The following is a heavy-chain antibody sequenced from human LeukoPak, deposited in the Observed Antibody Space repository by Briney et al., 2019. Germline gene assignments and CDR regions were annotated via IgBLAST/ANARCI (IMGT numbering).Heavy chain of an antibody. V-gene: IGHV4-34*01. CDR1: GGSFSGYY. J-gene: IGHJ4*02. CDR2: INHSGST. Sequence: PSETLSLTCAVYGGSFSGYYWSWIRQPPGKGLEWIGEINHSGSTNYNPPLKSRVTISVDTSKNQFSLNLSSVTAADTAVYYCAGQKSFDYWGQGTLVTVSS. CDR3: AGQKSFDY.